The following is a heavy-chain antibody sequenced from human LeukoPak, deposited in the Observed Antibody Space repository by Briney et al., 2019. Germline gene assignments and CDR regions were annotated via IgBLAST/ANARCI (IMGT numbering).Heavy chain of an antibody. J-gene: IGHJ6*01. V-gene: IGHV4-34*01. CDR1: GGSFSGYY. D-gene: IGHD3-10*01. CDR2: INHSGST. CDR3: ASFGLNGMDV. Sequence: PSETLSLTCAVYGGSFSGYYWSWIRQPPGKGLEWIGEINHSGSTNYNPSLKRRVTISVDASKNQYCLELSSVTAADTAVYYCASFGLNGMDVWGQGTTVTVSS.